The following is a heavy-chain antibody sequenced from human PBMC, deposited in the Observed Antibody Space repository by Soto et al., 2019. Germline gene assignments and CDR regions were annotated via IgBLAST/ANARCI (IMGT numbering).Heavy chain of an antibody. CDR3: ARGGGSYYDWFDP. V-gene: IGHV4-4*02. CDR1: GGSISSSNW. J-gene: IGHJ5*02. CDR2: IYHSGST. D-gene: IGHD1-26*01. Sequence: SETLSLTCAVSGGSISSSNWWSWVRQPPGKGLEWIGEIYHSGSTNYNPSLKSRVTISVDKSKNQFSLKLSSVTAADTAVYYCARGGGSYYDWFDPWGQGTLVTVSS.